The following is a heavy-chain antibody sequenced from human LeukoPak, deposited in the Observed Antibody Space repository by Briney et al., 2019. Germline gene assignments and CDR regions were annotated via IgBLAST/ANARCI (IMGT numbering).Heavy chain of an antibody. Sequence: SETLSLTCAVYGGSFSGYYWSWIRQPPGKGLEWIGEINHSGSTNYNPSLKSRVTISVDTSKNQFSLKLSSVTAADTAVYYCARERLRPVAARGAFDIWGQGTMVTVSS. J-gene: IGHJ3*02. CDR3: ARERLRPVAARGAFDI. CDR2: INHSGST. D-gene: IGHD6-19*01. CDR1: GGSFSGYY. V-gene: IGHV4-34*01.